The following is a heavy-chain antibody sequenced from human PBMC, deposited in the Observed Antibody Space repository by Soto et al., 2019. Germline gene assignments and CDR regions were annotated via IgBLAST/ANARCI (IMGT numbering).Heavy chain of an antibody. V-gene: IGHV1-18*01. Sequence: ASVKVSCKASGYTFSNYGINWVRQAPGQGLEWMGWISGYNGNTNYAQKFQDRVTMTTDTSASTAYMELWSLRSDDTAMYYCARDHSSSWHDFDYWGQGXLVTVYS. J-gene: IGHJ4*02. CDR2: ISGYNGNT. D-gene: IGHD6-13*01. CDR1: GYTFSNYG. CDR3: ARDHSSSWHDFDY.